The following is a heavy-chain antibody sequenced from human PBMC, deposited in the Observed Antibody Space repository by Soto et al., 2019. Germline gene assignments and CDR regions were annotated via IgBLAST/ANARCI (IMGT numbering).Heavy chain of an antibody. CDR3: TRLATYYDILSGYYFDY. D-gene: IGHD3-9*01. J-gene: IGHJ4*02. CDR1: GYSCTSYW. Sequence: GESLKISCKGSGYSCTSYWIAWVRQIPGKVLEWMGIIFPGDSSSRYSPSFQGQVTISADKSISNAYLQWSSLKASDTAMYYCTRLATYYDILSGYYFDYWGQGTLVTVSS. CDR2: IFPGDSSS. V-gene: IGHV5-51*01.